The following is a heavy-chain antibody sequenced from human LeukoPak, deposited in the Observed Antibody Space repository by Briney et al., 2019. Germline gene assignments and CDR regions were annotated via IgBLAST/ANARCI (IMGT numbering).Heavy chain of an antibody. CDR1: GFTFSRYG. V-gene: IGHV3-23*01. CDR3: TGNYYGSGSYADFDY. D-gene: IGHD3-10*01. CDR2: ISGSGGST. J-gene: IGHJ4*02. Sequence: GGSLRLSCAASGFTFSRYGMSWVGQAPGKGLEWVSAISGSGGSTYYADSVKGRFTISRDNSKNTAYLQMDSLKTEDTAVYYCTGNYYGSGSYADFDYWGQGTLVTVSS.